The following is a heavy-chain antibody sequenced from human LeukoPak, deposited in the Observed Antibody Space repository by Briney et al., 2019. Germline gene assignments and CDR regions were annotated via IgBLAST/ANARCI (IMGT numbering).Heavy chain of an antibody. D-gene: IGHD6-19*01. V-gene: IGHV4-34*01. J-gene: IGHJ4*02. CDR2: MNHSGST. CDR1: GGSFNGYS. CDR3: ASPAVAGTQPFDY. Sequence: SETLSLTCAVYGGSFNGYSWRWVRQPPGQGLEWIGEMNHSGSTNYNPSLKSRVTISVDKSKNQFSLKLSSVTAADTAVYYCASPAVAGTQPFDYWGQGTLVTVSS.